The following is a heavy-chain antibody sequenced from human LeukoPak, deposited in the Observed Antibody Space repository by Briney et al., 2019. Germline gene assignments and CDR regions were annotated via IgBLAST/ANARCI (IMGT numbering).Heavy chain of an antibody. Sequence: SETLSLTCTVSGYSISSGYYWGWIRQPPGKGLEWIGSIYHSGSTYYNPSLKSRVTISVDTSKNQFSLKLSSVTAADTAVYYCARDGSEGEHFDPWGQGTLVTVSS. V-gene: IGHV4-38-2*02. CDR2: IYHSGST. CDR3: ARDGSEGEHFDP. CDR1: GYSISSGYY. D-gene: IGHD3-16*01. J-gene: IGHJ5*02.